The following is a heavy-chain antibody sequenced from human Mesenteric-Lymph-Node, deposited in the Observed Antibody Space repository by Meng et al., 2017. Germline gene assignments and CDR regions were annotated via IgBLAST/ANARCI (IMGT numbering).Heavy chain of an antibody. CDR3: ARVGYCSGGSCSFRYFDY. Sequence: QVQSAEAGPGLVRPSETLSLTCTVSGGSIASGGKYWSWIRQRPGKGLEWIGYIHHTGSPYYNPSLKSQVTISVDTSKNQFSLKLSSVTAADTAVHYCARVGYCSGGSCSFRYFDYWGQGILVTVSS. J-gene: IGHJ4*02. CDR2: IHHTGSP. V-gene: IGHV4-30-4*08. D-gene: IGHD2-15*01. CDR1: GGSIASGGKY.